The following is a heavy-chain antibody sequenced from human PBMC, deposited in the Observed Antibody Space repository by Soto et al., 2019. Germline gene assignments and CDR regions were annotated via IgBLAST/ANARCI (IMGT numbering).Heavy chain of an antibody. Sequence: QVQLVESGGGVVQPGRSLRLSCAASGFTFSSYAMHWVRQAPGKGLEWVAVISYDGSNKYYADSVKGRFTISRDNSKNTLYLQMNSLRAEDTAVYYCARDAGSQESDYWGQGTLVTVSS. CDR2: ISYDGSNK. J-gene: IGHJ4*02. V-gene: IGHV3-30-3*01. D-gene: IGHD3-10*01. CDR3: ARDAGSQESDY. CDR1: GFTFSSYA.